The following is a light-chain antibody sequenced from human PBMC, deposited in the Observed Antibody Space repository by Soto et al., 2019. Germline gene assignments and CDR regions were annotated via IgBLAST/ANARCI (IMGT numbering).Light chain of an antibody. CDR3: QQYDNLPLI. J-gene: IGKJ5*01. V-gene: IGKV1-33*01. Sequence: IQMTQSPSSVSASVGDRVTITCQATQDIRKYLNWYQQKPGKAPKLLIYDASSLETGVPSRFSGSGSGTDFTLTISSLQPEDFATYYCQQYDNLPLIFGQGTRLEIK. CDR2: DAS. CDR1: QDIRKY.